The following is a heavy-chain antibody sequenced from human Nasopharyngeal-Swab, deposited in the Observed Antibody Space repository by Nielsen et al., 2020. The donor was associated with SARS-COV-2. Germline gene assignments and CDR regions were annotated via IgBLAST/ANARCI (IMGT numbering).Heavy chain of an antibody. Sequence: SETLSLTCTVSGDSISSGAHYWNWIRQHPKKGLEWIGNIYYSGTIDINPSLRSRLSISIDTSKNQFSLSLTSVTAADTAVYYRARDRALGGYYDVWGRGTLVTVSS. D-gene: IGHD7-27*01. J-gene: IGHJ2*01. CDR3: ARDRALGGYYDV. V-gene: IGHV4-31*03. CDR1: GDSISSGAHY. CDR2: IYYSGTI.